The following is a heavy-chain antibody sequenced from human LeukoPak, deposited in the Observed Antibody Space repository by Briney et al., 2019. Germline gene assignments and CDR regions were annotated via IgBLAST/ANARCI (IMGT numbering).Heavy chain of an antibody. V-gene: IGHV4-59*01. CDR1: GGSISSYY. J-gene: IGHJ5*02. CDR3: ARGEGSGIAGGWFDP. Sequence: PSETLSLTCTVSGGSISSYYWSWIRQPPGKGLEWIGYIYYSGSTNYNTSLKSRVTISVDTSKNQFSLKLSSVTAADTAVYYCARGEGSGIAGGWFDPWGQGTLVTVSS. CDR2: IYYSGST. D-gene: IGHD3-10*01.